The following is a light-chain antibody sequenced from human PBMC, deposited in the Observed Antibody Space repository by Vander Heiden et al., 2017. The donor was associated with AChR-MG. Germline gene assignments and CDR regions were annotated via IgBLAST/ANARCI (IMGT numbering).Light chain of an antibody. V-gene: IGLV3-19*01. CDR2: GKN. CDR3: NSRDSSGNSVV. J-gene: IGLJ2*01. Sequence: SSALTQDPAVSVALGQTVRITCQGDSLRSYYASWYQQKTGQAPVLVIYGKNNRPSGIPDRFSGSSSGNTASLTITGAQAEDEADYYCNSRDSSGNSVVFGGGTKLTVL. CDR1: SLRSYY.